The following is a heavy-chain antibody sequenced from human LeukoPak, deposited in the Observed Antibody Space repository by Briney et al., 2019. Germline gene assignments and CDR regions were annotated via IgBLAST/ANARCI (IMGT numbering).Heavy chain of an antibody. CDR3: ASGSYYAFNY. CDR2: IWYDGSNK. J-gene: IGHJ4*02. Sequence: GRSLRLSCAASGFTFSSYGMHWVRQAPGKGLEWVAVIWYDGSNKYYADSVKGRFTISRDNSKNTLYLQMNSLRAEDTVVYYCASGSYYAFNYWGQGTLVTVSS. CDR1: GFTFSSYG. V-gene: IGHV3-33*01. D-gene: IGHD1-26*01.